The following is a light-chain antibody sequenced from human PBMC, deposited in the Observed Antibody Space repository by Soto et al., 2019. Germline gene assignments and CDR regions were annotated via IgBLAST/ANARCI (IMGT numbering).Light chain of an antibody. CDR3: QQYYSTRGT. J-gene: IGKJ1*01. CDR1: QSVLYSSNNKNY. CDR2: WAS. Sequence: DIVMTQSPDSLAVSLGERATINCKSSQSVLYSSNNKNYLAWYQQKPGQPPKLLIYWASTRESGVPDRLSGSGSGTDFTLTISSLQAEDVAVYYCQQYYSTRGTFGQGTKVEIK. V-gene: IGKV4-1*01.